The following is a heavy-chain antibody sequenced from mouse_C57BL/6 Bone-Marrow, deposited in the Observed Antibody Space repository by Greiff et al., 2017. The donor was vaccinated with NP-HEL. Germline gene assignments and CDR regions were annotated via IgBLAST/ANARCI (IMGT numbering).Heavy chain of an antibody. CDR1: GFTFSSYA. D-gene: IGHD2-4*01. CDR2: ISDGGSCT. CDR3: AREMTLYDYGEFAY. Sequence: EVKLVESGGGLVKPGGSLKLSCAASGFTFSSYAMSWVRQTPEKRLEWVATISDGGSCTYYPDNVKGRFTISRDNAKNNLYLQMSHLKSEDTAMYYCAREMTLYDYGEFAYWGQGTLVTVSA. V-gene: IGHV5-4*01. J-gene: IGHJ3*01.